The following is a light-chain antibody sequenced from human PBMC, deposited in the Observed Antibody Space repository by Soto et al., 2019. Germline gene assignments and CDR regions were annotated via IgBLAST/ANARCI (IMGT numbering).Light chain of an antibody. CDR1: QSVSNSY. J-gene: IGKJ1*01. CDR2: GAS. CDR3: QQYGNSPQT. V-gene: IGKV3-20*01. Sequence: EIVLTQSPGTLSLSPGERATLSCRASQSVSNSYLAWYQQKPGQAPRLLIYGASSRAAGIPDRFGGAGSGTDFTLPISRLEPEDFAVYYCQQYGNSPQTFGQGTKVEFK.